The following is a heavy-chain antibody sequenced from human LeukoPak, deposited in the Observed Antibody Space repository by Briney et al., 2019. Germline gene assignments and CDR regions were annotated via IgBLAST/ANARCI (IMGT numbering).Heavy chain of an antibody. Sequence: SETLSLTCTVSGGSISSYYWSWIRQPPGKGLEWIGYIYYSGSTNYNPSLKSRVTISVDTSKNQFSLKLSSVTAADTAVYYCARQRRARIVGATTYYYYYYMDVWGKGTTVTVSS. D-gene: IGHD1-26*01. CDR3: ARQRRARIVGATTYYYYYYMDV. V-gene: IGHV4-59*01. CDR1: GGSISSYY. J-gene: IGHJ6*03. CDR2: IYYSGST.